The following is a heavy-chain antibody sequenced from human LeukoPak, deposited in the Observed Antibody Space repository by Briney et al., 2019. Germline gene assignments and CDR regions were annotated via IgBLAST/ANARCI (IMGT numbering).Heavy chain of an antibody. CDR2: INSDGRTT. J-gene: IGHJ4*02. CDR1: GFTFSNNW. Sequence: PGGSLRLPCAASGFTFSNNWMHWVRQAPGKGLVWVSRINSDGRTTTYADSVKGRFTISRDNAKNTLYLQMNSLRAEDTAVYYCAMIKEGWGQGTLVPVSS. V-gene: IGHV3-74*01. D-gene: IGHD3-22*01. CDR3: AMIKEG.